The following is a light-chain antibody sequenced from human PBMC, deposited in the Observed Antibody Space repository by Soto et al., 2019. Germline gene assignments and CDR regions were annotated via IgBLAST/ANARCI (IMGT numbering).Light chain of an antibody. V-gene: IGKV4-1*01. CDR3: QQYYNTPYT. J-gene: IGKJ2*01. Sequence: DIVMTQSPDSLAVSLGERATINCKSSQSVLYSSNNKNYLAWYQQKPGQPPKLLIYWASTRESGVPDRFSGGVSGTDFTLTISSLQAEDVAVYYCQQYYNTPYTFGQGTQLEIK. CDR2: WAS. CDR1: QSVLYSSNNKNY.